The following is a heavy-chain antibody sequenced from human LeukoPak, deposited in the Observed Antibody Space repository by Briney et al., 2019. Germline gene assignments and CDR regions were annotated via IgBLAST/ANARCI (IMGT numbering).Heavy chain of an antibody. CDR1: GGTFSSYA. CDR2: IIPIFGTA. V-gene: IGHV1-69*01. D-gene: IGHD2-2*01. J-gene: IGHJ5*02. Sequence: SVKVSCKASGGTFSSYAISWVRQAPGQGLEWMGGIIPIFGTANYAQKFQGRVTITADESTSTAYMELSSLRSEDTAVYYCASGSHCSSTSCSTGWFDPWGQGTLVTVSS. CDR3: ASGSHCSSTSCSTGWFDP.